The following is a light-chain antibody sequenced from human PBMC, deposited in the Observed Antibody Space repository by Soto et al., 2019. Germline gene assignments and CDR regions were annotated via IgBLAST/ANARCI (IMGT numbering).Light chain of an antibody. CDR1: QTISEW. CDR2: DAS. V-gene: IGKV1-5*01. CDR3: QQYNSSPWT. Sequence: DIQMTQSPSTLSASIGDRVTITCRASQTISEWLAWYQQKPGEAPEVLIYDASSLESGVPSRFSGSGSGTEFTLTINSLQPEDSATYYCQQYNSSPWTFGQGTKVEIK. J-gene: IGKJ1*01.